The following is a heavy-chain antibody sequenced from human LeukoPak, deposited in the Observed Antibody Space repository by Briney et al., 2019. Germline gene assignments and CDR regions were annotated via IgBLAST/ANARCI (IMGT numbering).Heavy chain of an antibody. CDR2: VSASAAST. V-gene: IGHV3-23*01. D-gene: IGHD1-1*01. CDR1: GFAFSDYA. CDR3: AKAGSRQLEDY. J-gene: IGHJ4*02. Sequence: PGGSLRLSCAAPGFAFSDYAMSWVRQAPGKGLEWVSAVSASAASTYYADSVEGRFSISRENSKRTLFLQMNSLRVEDTAIYYCAKAGSRQLEDYWGQGTLVTISS.